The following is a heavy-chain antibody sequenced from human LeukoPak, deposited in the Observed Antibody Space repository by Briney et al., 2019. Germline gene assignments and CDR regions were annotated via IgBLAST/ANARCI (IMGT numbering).Heavy chain of an antibody. CDR1: GGSISSYY. V-gene: IGHV3-30-3*01. Sequence: LSLTCTVSGGSISSYYWSWIRQPPGKGLEWVAVISYDGSNKYYADSVKGRFTISRDNSKNTLYLQMNSLRAEDTAVYYCARSRAHCSSTSCSDAFDIWGQGTMVTVSS. D-gene: IGHD2-2*01. J-gene: IGHJ3*02. CDR3: ARSRAHCSSTSCSDAFDI. CDR2: ISYDGSNK.